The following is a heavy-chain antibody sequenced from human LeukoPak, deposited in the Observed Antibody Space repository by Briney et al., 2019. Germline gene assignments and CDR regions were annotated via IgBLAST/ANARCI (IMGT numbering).Heavy chain of an antibody. CDR3: ARQATEGSQLLLDY. D-gene: IGHD2-2*01. Sequence: GESLKISCNGSGYSFATYWIAWVRQMPGKGLEWMGIIYPGDSDTRYSPSFQGQVTISADKSISTAYLQWSSLKASDTAMYYCARQATEGSQLLLDYWGQGTLVTVSS. V-gene: IGHV5-51*01. CDR2: IYPGDSDT. CDR1: GYSFATYW. J-gene: IGHJ4*02.